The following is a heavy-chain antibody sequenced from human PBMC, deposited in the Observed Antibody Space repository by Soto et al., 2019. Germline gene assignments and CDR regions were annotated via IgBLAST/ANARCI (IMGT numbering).Heavy chain of an antibody. CDR1: GGSVSSGSYY. D-gene: IGHD4-17*01. Sequence: SETLSLTCTVSGGSVSSGSYYWSWIRQPPGKGLEWIGYIYYSGSTNYNPSLKSRVTISVDTSKNQFSLKLSSVTAADTAVYYCARGDYGDYPLFDYWGQGTLVTVSS. CDR2: IYYSGST. CDR3: ARGDYGDYPLFDY. V-gene: IGHV4-61*01. J-gene: IGHJ4*02.